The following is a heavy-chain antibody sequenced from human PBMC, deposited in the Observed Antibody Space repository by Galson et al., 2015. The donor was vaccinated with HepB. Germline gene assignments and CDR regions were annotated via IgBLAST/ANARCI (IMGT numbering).Heavy chain of an antibody. Sequence: SLRLSCAASGFTFSSYAMSWVRQAPGKGLEWVSAISWNSGTIGYADSVKGRFTISRDNARNSLYLQMNSLRVEDTAFYYCAKDSRAGKPAIGVESWGQGILVSVSS. CDR3: AKDSRAGKPAIGVES. CDR1: GFTFSSYA. V-gene: IGHV3-9*01. D-gene: IGHD2-2*01. J-gene: IGHJ4*02. CDR2: ISWNSGTI.